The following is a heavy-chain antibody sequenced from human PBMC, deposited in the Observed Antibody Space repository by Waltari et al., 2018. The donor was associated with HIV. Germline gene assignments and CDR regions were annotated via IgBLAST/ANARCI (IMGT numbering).Heavy chain of an antibody. CDR1: SLIFDVLW. D-gene: IGHD5-12*01. CDR2: IKGKRDGGAT. Sequence: EVQVVGSGGGLVKPGGSLRVSCASVSLIFDVLWVTWVRQAPGKGREWVVRIKGKRDGGATDYATSVKGRFVIARDDSQNRLYLQMSGLKPEDTAVYYCTTGGYRTEAFHVWGQGTMVTVSS. J-gene: IGHJ3*01. V-gene: IGHV3-15*01. CDR3: TTGGYRTEAFHV.